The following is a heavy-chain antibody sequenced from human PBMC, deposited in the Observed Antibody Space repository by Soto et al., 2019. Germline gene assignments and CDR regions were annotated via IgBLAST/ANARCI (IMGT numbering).Heavy chain of an antibody. CDR1: SASLSNSTYY. Sequence: SETLSLTCSVSSASLSNSTYYWSWIRQPPGRGPEWIGSIYYSGNTYYKPSLKSRVSISIDTSRNQFSLKLTSVTAADTGVYYCASSSPFHYWGPGILVTVSS. CDR2: IYYSGNT. J-gene: IGHJ4*02. D-gene: IGHD6-6*01. V-gene: IGHV4-39*01. CDR3: ASSSPFHY.